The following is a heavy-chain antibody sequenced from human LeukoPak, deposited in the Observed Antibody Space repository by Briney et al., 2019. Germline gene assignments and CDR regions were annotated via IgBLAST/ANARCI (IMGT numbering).Heavy chain of an antibody. Sequence: GASVKVSCKASGYTFTSYGISWVRQAPGQGLEWMGWISAYNGNTNYAQKLQGRVTMTTDTSTSTAYMELRSLRSDDTAVYYCARVSTIHNYYGSGSYDYWGQGTLVTVSS. CDR1: GYTFTSYG. CDR2: ISAYNGNT. J-gene: IGHJ4*02. V-gene: IGHV1-18*01. CDR3: ARVSTIHNYYGSGSYDY. D-gene: IGHD3-10*01.